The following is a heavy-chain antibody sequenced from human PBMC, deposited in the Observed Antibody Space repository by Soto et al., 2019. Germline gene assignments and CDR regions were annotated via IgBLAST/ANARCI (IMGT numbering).Heavy chain of an antibody. CDR2: ISAYSGNT. V-gene: IGHV1-18*01. D-gene: IGHD5-12*01. CDR1: GYTFSSYG. CDR3: ARDLGSGYDPGDY. J-gene: IGHJ4*02. Sequence: ASVKVSCKAYGYTFSSYGLSWVRQAPGQGLEWMGWISAYSGNTVYTQRFKGRLTMATDTSTGTAYMELRSLRSDDTAVYYCARDLGSGYDPGDYWGLGTLVTVS.